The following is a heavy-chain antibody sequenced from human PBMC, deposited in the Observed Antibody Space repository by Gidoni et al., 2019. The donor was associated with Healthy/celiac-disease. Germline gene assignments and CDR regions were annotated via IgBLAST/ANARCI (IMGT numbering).Heavy chain of an antibody. D-gene: IGHD5-12*01. Sequence: EVQLVESGGGLVQPGGYLRLSCASPGFTFSSYEMNWVRQAPGKGLEWVSYISSSGSTIYYADSVKGRFTISRDNAKNSLYLQMNSLRAEDTAVYYCARWLRPQFHWGQGTLVTVSS. CDR3: ARWLRPQFH. CDR1: GFTFSSYE. CDR2: ISSSGSTI. V-gene: IGHV3-48*03. J-gene: IGHJ4*02.